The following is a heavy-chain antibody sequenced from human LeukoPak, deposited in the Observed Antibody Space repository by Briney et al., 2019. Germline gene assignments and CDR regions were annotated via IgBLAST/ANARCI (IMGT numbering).Heavy chain of an antibody. D-gene: IGHD3-3*01. V-gene: IGHV4-38-2*01. CDR1: GYSISSGYY. CDR2: IYHSGST. CDR3: ARWDSGEWFHDAFDI. Sequence: SETLSLTCGVSGYSISSGYYWGWIRQPPGKGLEWFGSIYHSGSTYYNPSLKSRVTISVDTSKNQFSLKLGSVTAAGTALYYCARWDSGEWFHDAFDIWGQGTRVTVSS. J-gene: IGHJ3*02.